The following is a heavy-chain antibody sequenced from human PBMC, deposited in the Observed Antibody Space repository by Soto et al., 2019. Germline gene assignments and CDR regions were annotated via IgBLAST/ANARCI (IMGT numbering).Heavy chain of an antibody. Sequence: GGSLRLSCAASGFTFSSYNMNWVRQAPGKGLEWVSAISGRGGSTYYADSVKGRFTISRDNSKNTLYLQMNSLRAEDTAVYYCAKSRPILWFPSDYYGMDVWGQGTTVTVSS. CDR3: AKSRPILWFPSDYYGMDV. CDR1: GFTFSSYN. J-gene: IGHJ6*02. CDR2: ISGRGGST. V-gene: IGHV3-23*01. D-gene: IGHD3-10*01.